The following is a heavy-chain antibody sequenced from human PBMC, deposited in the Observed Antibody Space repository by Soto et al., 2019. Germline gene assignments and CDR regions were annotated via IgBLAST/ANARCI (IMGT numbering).Heavy chain of an antibody. V-gene: IGHV3-33*08. D-gene: IGHD3-22*01. J-gene: IGHJ4*02. Sequence: QVQLVESGGGVAQPGRSLRLSCAASGFTFSNYGMDWVRQAPGKGLEWVAAVVYDGSKKYYADSVKGRFTVSRDNYKNTLFLEMNALRAEDTAVYYCARDRGYPRYFDSSGFWADSWGQGTLVTVSS. CDR3: ARDRGYPRYFDSSGFWADS. CDR2: VVYDGSKK. CDR1: GFTFSNYG.